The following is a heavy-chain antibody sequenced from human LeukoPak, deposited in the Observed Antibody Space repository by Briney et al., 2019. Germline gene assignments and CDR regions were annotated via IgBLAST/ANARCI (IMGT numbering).Heavy chain of an antibody. J-gene: IGHJ4*02. CDR2: IYYNGST. V-gene: IGHV4-39*07. Sequence: SETLSLTCTVSGGSISSSSYYWGWIRQPPGKGLEWIGSIYYNGSTYYNPSLKSRVTISVDTSKNQFSLKLSSVTAADTAVYYCARAGYYYDSSGYSNGPAVDYWGQGTLVTVSS. CDR3: ARAGYYYDSSGYSNGPAVDY. D-gene: IGHD3-22*01. CDR1: GGSISSSSYY.